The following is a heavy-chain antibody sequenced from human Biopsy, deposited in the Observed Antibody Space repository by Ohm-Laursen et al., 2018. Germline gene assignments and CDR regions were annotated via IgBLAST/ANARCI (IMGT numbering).Heavy chain of an antibody. Sequence: VKISCKAPGGTFSNYGVNWVRQAPGQGLEWLGGNIPILGTGNYAQKFQDRVTVAADTSTSTATMELRSLRSDDTAVYYCATKLTGYFHHWGQGALVIVSS. CDR3: ATKLTGYFHH. J-gene: IGHJ1*01. CDR1: GGTFSNYG. V-gene: IGHV1-69*13. D-gene: IGHD3-9*01. CDR2: NIPILGTG.